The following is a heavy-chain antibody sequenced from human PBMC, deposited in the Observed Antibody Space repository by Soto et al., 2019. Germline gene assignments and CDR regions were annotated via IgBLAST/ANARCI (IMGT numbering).Heavy chain of an antibody. D-gene: IGHD5-18*01. J-gene: IGHJ4*02. CDR2: ISYDGSNK. CDR1: GFTFSSYG. CDR3: ATVREGYSYGYSFDY. Sequence: QVQLVESGGGVVQPGRSLRLSCAASGFTFSSYGMHWVRQAPGKGLEWVAVISYDGSNKYYADSVKGRFTISRDNSKNTLYLQMNSLRAEDTAVYYCATVREGYSYGYSFDYWGQGTLVTVSS. V-gene: IGHV3-30*03.